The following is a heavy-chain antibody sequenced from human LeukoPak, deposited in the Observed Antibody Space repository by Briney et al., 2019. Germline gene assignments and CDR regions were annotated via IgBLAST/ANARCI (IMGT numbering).Heavy chain of an antibody. CDR1: GFTFSSYG. V-gene: IGHV3-30*18. CDR3: AKIGWVRGEGAFDI. J-gene: IGHJ3*02. CDR2: ISYDGSNK. D-gene: IGHD3-10*01. Sequence: PGGSLRLSCAASGFTFSSYGMHWVRQAPGKGLEWVAVISYDGSNKYYADSVKGRFTISRDNSKNTLDLQMNSLRAEDTAVYYCAKIGWVRGEGAFDIWGQGTVVTVSS.